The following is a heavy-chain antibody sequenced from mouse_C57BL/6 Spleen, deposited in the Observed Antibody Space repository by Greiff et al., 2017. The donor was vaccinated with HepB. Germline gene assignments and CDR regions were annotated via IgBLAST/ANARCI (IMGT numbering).Heavy chain of an antibody. CDR3: SISWTPMDC. CDR1: GYTFTSYW. J-gene: IGHJ2*01. Sequence: VQLQQPGAELVKPGASVKVSCKASGYTFTSYWMHWVKQRPGQGLEWIGRIYPSDSDTNYNQKFKGKATLTVDKSSSTAYMQLNILTSEASAVYYYSISWTPMDCWGQGTTLTVAS. CDR2: IYPSDSDT. V-gene: IGHV1-74*01.